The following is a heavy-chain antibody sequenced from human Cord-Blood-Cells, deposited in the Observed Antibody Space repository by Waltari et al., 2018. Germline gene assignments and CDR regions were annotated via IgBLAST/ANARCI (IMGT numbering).Heavy chain of an antibody. CDR1: RGPFSSYP. CDR3: ARNYYFDY. J-gene: IGHJ4*02. CDR2: IIPILGIA. Sequence: QVQLVQSGAEVQKPASSVKASCKASRGPFSSYPTRWVRQAPGQGLEWMGGIIPILGIANYAQKFQGRVTITADESTSTAYMELSSLRSEDTAVYYCARNYYFDYWGQGTLVTVSS. V-gene: IGHV1-69*04.